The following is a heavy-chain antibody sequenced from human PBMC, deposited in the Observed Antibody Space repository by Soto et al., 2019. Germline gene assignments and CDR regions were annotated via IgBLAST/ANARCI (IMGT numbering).Heavy chain of an antibody. CDR1: GFAFSNYA. D-gene: IGHD3-10*01. Sequence: EVQLLESGGGLVQPGGSLRLSCVALGFAFSNYALGWVRQAPGKGLEWVSGISGGSETTSYADSVKGRFTISRDNSKDTLFLQMNSLRAEDTATYFCAKDLDGGFGELFFDKWGQGTLVTVSS. CDR2: ISGGSETT. J-gene: IGHJ4*02. V-gene: IGHV3-23*01. CDR3: AKDLDGGFGELFFDK.